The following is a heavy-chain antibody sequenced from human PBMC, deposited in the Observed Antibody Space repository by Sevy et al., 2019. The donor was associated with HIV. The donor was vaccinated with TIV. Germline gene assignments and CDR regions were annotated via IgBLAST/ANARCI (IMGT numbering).Heavy chain of an antibody. J-gene: IGHJ3*02. Sequence: GGSLRLSCAVSGFTLSSHSMNWVRQAPGKGLEWLSHIRGDDENKYYADSVQGRFTISRDDASNSVHLQMNSLRDEDTAVYYCARGGNPGQAASDIWGQGTVVIVSS. V-gene: IGHV3-48*02. CDR1: GFTLSSHS. CDR3: ARGGNPGQAASDI. CDR2: IRGDDENK.